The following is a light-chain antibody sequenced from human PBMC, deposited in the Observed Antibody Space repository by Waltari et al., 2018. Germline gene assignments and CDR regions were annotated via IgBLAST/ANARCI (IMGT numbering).Light chain of an antibody. V-gene: IGKV4-1*01. Sequence: DIVMTQSPDSLAVSLGERATINCKSSQSVLFSSNNENYLAWYTQKPGQPPKLLIYWASTRESGVPDRFSGSGSGTDFTLTISSLQAEDVAVYYCQQYYSIPRSFGQGTKLEIK. CDR3: QQYYSIPRS. CDR1: QSVLFSSNNENY. CDR2: WAS. J-gene: IGKJ2*03.